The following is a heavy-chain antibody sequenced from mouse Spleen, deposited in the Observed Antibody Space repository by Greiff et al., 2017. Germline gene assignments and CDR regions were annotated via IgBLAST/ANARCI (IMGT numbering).Heavy chain of an antibody. CDR3: VRRYFDY. CDR1: GFNIINTY. V-gene: IGHV14-3*01. D-gene: IGHD2-14*01. J-gene: IGHJ2*01. Sequence: VQLQQSVAELVRPGASVKLSCTASGFNIINTYLHWVKQRPEQGLEWIGRIDPANGNDNYDSKFQGRATIIADTSSNTAYLQLSSLTSEDSAIYYCVRRYFDYWGQGTTLTVSS. CDR2: IDPANGND.